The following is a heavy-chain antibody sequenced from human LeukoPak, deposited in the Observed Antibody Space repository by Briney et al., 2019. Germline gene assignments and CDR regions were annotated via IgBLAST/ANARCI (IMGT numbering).Heavy chain of an antibody. Sequence: PGGSLRLSCAASGFTFSSYAMSWVRQALGEGLEWVSAISGSGGSTYYADSVKGRFTISRDNSKNTLYLQMNSLRAEDTAVYYCAKHRGSYYTAFDYWGQGTLVTVSS. J-gene: IGHJ4*02. D-gene: IGHD1-26*01. V-gene: IGHV3-23*01. CDR2: ISGSGGST. CDR1: GFTFSSYA. CDR3: AKHRGSYYTAFDY.